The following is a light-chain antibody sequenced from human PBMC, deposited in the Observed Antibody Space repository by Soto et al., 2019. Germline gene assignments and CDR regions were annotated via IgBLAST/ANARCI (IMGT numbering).Light chain of an antibody. CDR3: SSDATSTTVL. CDR1: SSDVGGYNY. V-gene: IGLV2-14*03. CDR2: DVS. J-gene: IGLJ2*01. Sequence: QSALTQPASVSGSPGQSITISCTGTSSDVGGYNYVSWYQQHPGRAPQLIIYDVSHRPSGVSHRFSGSRSGNTASLTISGLEAEDEADYYCSSDATSTTVLFGGGTKLTVL.